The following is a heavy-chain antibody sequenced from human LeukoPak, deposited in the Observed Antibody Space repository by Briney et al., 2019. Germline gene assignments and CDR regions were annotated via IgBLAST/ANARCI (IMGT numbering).Heavy chain of an antibody. CDR3: ARDFGGYYYDSHR. CDR1: GFTFSNYN. V-gene: IGHV3-21*01. D-gene: IGHD3-22*01. J-gene: IGHJ4*02. Sequence: GGSLRLSCAASGFTFSNYNMNWVRQTPGKGLEWVSSISSSSSYIYYADSVKGRFTISRDNAKNSLYLQMNSLRAEDTAVYYCARDFGGYYYDSHRWGQGTLVTVSS. CDR2: ISSSSSYI.